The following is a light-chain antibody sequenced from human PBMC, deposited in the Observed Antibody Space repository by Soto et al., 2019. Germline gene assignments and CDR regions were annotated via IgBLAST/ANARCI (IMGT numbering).Light chain of an antibody. CDR1: QNIDNK. J-gene: IGKJ2*01. CDR2: AAS. Sequence: EIVLTQSPVTLSVSPGERATLSCRTNQNIDNKLAWYQQKPGQTPRLLIFAASTRATDIPARFSGSGSGTDFPLTISSLQSDDFSVYYRQHYYNWPQYTFGQGTKLEIE. CDR3: QHYYNWPQYT. V-gene: IGKV3-15*01.